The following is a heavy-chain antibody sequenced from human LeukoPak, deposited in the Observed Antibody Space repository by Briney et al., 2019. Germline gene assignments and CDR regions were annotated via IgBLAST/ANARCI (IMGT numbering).Heavy chain of an antibody. Sequence: ASVKVSCKASGYTFTSYDINWVRQATGQGLEWMGWMNPNSGNTGYAQKFQGRVTMTRNTSISTAYMELSSLRSEDTAVYYCARVDTAMVTFDYWGQGTLVTVSS. CDR2: MNPNSGNT. CDR1: GYTFTSYD. J-gene: IGHJ4*02. V-gene: IGHV1-8*01. CDR3: ARVDTAMVTFDY. D-gene: IGHD5-18*01.